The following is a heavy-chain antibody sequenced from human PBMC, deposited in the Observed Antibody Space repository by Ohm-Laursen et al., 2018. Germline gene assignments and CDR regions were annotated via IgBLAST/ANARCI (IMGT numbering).Heavy chain of an antibody. V-gene: IGHV4-59*01. CDR1: GGSINIYY. Sequence: SETLSLTCTVSGGSINIYYWSWIRQPPGKGLEWIGYINHSGSTNYNPSLKSRLTISVDTSKNQFSLRLSSVTAADTAVYYCARESPPVADGYYYGMDVWGQGTTVTVSS. CDR3: ARESPPVADGYYYGMDV. CDR2: INHSGST. D-gene: IGHD6-19*01. J-gene: IGHJ6*02.